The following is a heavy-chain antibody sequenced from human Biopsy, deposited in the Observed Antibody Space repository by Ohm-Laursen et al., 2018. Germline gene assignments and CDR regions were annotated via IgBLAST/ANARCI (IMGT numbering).Heavy chain of an antibody. J-gene: IGHJ4*02. CDR1: GGSISNYF. CDR2: ISNSGTT. D-gene: IGHD3-3*01. Sequence: SDTLSLTCAVSGGSISNYFWTWIRQPPGKGLQWIGSISNSGTTKSSPSLKSRVNISLHTSKNQLSLKLTSVTAADTAVYYCARLSTLFGVADFTDDWGQGTLVTVSS. CDR3: ARLSTLFGVADFTDD. V-gene: IGHV4-59*08.